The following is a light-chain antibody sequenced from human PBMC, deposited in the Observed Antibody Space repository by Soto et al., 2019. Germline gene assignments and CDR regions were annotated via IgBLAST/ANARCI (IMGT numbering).Light chain of an antibody. CDR3: ETWYSNTHKV. J-gene: IGLJ3*02. CDR1: SGHSTYI. Sequence: QSVLTQSSSASASLGSSVKLTCVLSSGHSTYIIAWHQQQPGKAPRFLMTLDRSGSYNRGSGVPDRFSGSSSGADRYLTISNLQFEDEGDYYCETWYSNTHKVFGGGTKLTVL. V-gene: IGLV4-60*02. CDR2: LDRSGSY.